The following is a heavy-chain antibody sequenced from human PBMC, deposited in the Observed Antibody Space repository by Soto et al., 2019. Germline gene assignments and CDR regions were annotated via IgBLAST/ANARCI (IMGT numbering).Heavy chain of an antibody. V-gene: IGHV1-3*01. CDR2: INAGNGNT. CDR1: GYTFTSYA. J-gene: IGHJ5*02. CDR3: ARGSQGAIPEYRGPWFDP. D-gene: IGHD2-21*01. Sequence: ASVKVSCKASGYTFTSYAMHWVRQAPGQRLEWMGWINAGNGNTKYSQKFQGRVTITRDTSASTAYMELSSLRSEDTAVYYCARGSQGAIPEYRGPWFDPWGQGTLVTVSS.